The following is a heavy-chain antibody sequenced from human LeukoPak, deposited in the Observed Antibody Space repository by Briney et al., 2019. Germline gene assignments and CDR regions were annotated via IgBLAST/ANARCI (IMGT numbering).Heavy chain of an antibody. D-gene: IGHD6-19*01. Sequence: GGSLRLSCAASPGITFSDYWMNWVRQAPGKGLEWVAIIRQDGRETLYLDSVRGRFTISRDNAKSSVYLEVNSLRAEDTAVYYCVGGIGWQPDYWGQGTLVTVSS. CDR1: PGITFSDYW. CDR3: VGGIGWQPDY. V-gene: IGHV3-7*03. J-gene: IGHJ4*02. CDR2: IRQDGRET.